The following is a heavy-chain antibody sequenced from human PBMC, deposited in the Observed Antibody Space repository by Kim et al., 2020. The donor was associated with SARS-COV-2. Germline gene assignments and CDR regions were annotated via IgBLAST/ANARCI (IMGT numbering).Heavy chain of an antibody. V-gene: IGHV3-21*01. CDR3: ARDQGYFDY. CDR2: K. Sequence: KYNAHSRKGRFTITRDNAKNSLYLEMNSLRAEDTAVYYCARDQGYFDYWGQGTLVTVSS. J-gene: IGHJ4*02.